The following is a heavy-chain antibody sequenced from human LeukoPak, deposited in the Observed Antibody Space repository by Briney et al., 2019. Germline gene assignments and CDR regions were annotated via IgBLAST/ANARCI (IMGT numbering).Heavy chain of an antibody. CDR1: VGSISSYF. D-gene: IGHD6-6*01. V-gene: IGHV4-59*01. Sequence: SETLSLTCIVSVGSISSYFWSWIRPPPGGGREWVGYIYYSGRTYYKLPLKSRVTISVDTSKNQFSLKLSSVTAADTAVYYCARGPRIAARPYPRYYYYYYMDFWGKGTTVTVSS. CDR2: IYYSGRT. CDR3: ARGPRIAARPYPRYYYYYYMDF. J-gene: IGHJ6*03.